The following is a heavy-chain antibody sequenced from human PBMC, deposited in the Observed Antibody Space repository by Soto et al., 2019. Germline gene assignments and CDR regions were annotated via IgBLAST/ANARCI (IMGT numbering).Heavy chain of an antibody. D-gene: IGHD6-13*01. CDR2: MWYDGSNK. V-gene: IGHV3-33*06. Sequence: SLTLSSAASGFTFSSYGMHWVHQGTGKGLEWGALMWYDGSNKDYAASATGRFTTSRDNSKNTLYLQMNSLRAEETAVYYCAKVEEGVIAAAGHIDYWNPGTLITASS. CDR3: AKVEEGVIAAAGHIDY. CDR1: GFTFSSYG. J-gene: IGHJ4*02.